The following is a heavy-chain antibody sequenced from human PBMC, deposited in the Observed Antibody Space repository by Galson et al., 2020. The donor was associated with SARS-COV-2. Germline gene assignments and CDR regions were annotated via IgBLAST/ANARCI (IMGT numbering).Heavy chain of an antibody. CDR1: GYTFTSYG. V-gene: IGHV1-18*04. D-gene: IGHD3-22*01. Sequence: ASVKVSCKASGYTFTSYGISWVRQAPGQGLEWMGWISAYNGNTNYAQKLQGRVTMTTDTSTSTAYMEPRSLRSDDTAVYYCARWYYYDSSGYYQGDNWFEPWGQGTLVTVSS. CDR2: ISAYNGNT. CDR3: ARWYYYDSSGYYQGDNWFEP. J-gene: IGHJ5*02.